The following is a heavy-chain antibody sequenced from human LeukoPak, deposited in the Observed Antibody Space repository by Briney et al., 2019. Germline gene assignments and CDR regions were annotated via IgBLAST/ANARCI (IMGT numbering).Heavy chain of an antibody. CDR2: ISFSGEST. V-gene: IGHV3-23*01. Sequence: GGSLRLSCAASGFTFSNSAMTWVRQAPGKGLEWVSLISFSGESTFYAESVKGRFTIARDNSKDSLYLQMNSLRAEDTAIYYRAKDIQLSTWGLGTMVTVSS. J-gene: IGHJ3*01. CDR3: AKDIQLST. CDR1: GFTFSNSA. D-gene: IGHD5-24*01.